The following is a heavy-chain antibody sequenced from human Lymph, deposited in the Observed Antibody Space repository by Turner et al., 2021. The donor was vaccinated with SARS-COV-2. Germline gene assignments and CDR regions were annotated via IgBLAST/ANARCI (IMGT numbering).Heavy chain of an antibody. V-gene: IGHV3-33*01. J-gene: IGHJ6*02. Sequence: QLQLVGSGGGVVQLGRSLRLSCAASGFPFSSYGMHWFRQAPGKGLEWGAFIWYDGSNKYYADSVKGRFTISRDNSNSTLYLQMNSLRAEDTAVYFCARGSAGGDVWGQGTTVTVSS. CDR2: IWYDGSNK. D-gene: IGHD6-13*01. CDR3: ARGSAGGDV. CDR1: GFPFSSYG.